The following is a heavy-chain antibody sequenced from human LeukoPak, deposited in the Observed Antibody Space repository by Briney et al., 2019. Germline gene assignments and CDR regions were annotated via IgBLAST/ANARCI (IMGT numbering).Heavy chain of an antibody. CDR1: GFSFGVYS. V-gene: IGHV3-21*01. J-gene: IGHJ4*02. Sequence: GGSLRLSCAASGFSFGVYSMNWVRQAPGKGLEWVSSISSSSGSIYYADSVKGRFTISRDNAKNSLYLQMNSLRAEDTAVYYCARAYGSGIVELDYWGQGTLVAVSS. D-gene: IGHD3-10*01. CDR3: ARAYGSGIVELDY. CDR2: ISSSSGSI.